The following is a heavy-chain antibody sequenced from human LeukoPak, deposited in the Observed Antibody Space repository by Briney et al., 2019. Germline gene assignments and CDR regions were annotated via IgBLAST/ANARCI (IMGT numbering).Heavy chain of an antibody. D-gene: IGHD5-12*01. CDR2: IKQDGSEK. CDR3: ARIQWLDY. V-gene: IGHV3-7*01. CDR1: GFTFSSYW. J-gene: IGHJ4*02. Sequence: PGGSLRLSCADSGFTFSSYWMSWVRQAPGKGLEWVANIKQDGSEKYYVDSVKGRFTISRDNAKNSLYLQMNSLRAEDTAVYYCARIQWLDYWGQGTLVTVSS.